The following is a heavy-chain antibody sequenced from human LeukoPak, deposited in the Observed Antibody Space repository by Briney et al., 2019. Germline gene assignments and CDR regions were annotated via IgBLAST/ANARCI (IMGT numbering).Heavy chain of an antibody. CDR1: GGSISSHY. D-gene: IGHD4-11*01. V-gene: IGHV4-59*11. CDR3: ARGYSNRYYYHYYMDV. J-gene: IGHJ6*03. Sequence: SETLSLTCTVSGGSISSHYWSWIRQPPGKGLEWIGYIYYSGSTNYNPSLKSRVTISVDTSKNQFSLKLSSVTAADTAVYYCARGYSNRYYYHYYMDVWGKGTTVTVSS. CDR2: IYYSGST.